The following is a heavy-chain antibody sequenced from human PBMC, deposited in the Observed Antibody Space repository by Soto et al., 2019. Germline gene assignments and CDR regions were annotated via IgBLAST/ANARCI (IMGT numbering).Heavy chain of an antibody. CDR3: ARQVDTAITLYYYYGMDV. D-gene: IGHD5-18*01. V-gene: IGHV5-51*01. Sequence: GESLKISCKGSGYSFTSYWIGWVRQMPGKGLEWMGIIYPGDSDTRYSPSFQGQVTISADKSISTAYLQWSSLKASDTAMYYCARQVDTAITLYYYYGMDVWGQGTTVTVS. CDR2: IYPGDSDT. J-gene: IGHJ6*02. CDR1: GYSFTSYW.